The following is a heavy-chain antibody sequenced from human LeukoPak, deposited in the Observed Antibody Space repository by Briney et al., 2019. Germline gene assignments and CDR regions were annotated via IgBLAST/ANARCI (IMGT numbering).Heavy chain of an antibody. J-gene: IGHJ5*02. Sequence: PGGSLRLSCAASGFTFRNYGMSWVRQAPGKGLEWVSAISGDAADIFYADSAKGRFTISRDNAKNSLYLQMNSLRAEDTAVYYCARDKAWGQGTLVTVSS. CDR1: GFTFRNYG. CDR2: ISGDAADI. CDR3: ARDKA. V-gene: IGHV3-23*01.